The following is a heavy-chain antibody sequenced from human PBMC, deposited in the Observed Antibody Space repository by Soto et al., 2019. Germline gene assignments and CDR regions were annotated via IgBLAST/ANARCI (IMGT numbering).Heavy chain of an antibody. CDR2: INSDGSST. J-gene: IGHJ6*02. D-gene: IGHD6-13*01. CDR3: ARDMGIAALRTHYYYYYGMDV. V-gene: IGHV3-74*01. Sequence: PGGSLRLSCAASGFTFSSYWMHWVRQAQGKGLVWVSRINSDGSSTSYADSVKGRFTISRDNAKNTLYLQMNSLRAEDTAVYYCARDMGIAALRTHYYYYYGMDVWGQGTTVTVSS. CDR1: GFTFSSYW.